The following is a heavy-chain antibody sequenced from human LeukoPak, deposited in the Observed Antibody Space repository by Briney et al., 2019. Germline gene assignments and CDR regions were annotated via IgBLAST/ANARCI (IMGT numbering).Heavy chain of an antibody. CDR1: GFTFSSYS. CDR3: ARGPPGYYDSSPLDY. Sequence: GGSLRLSCAVSGFTFSSYSMNWVRQAPGKGLEWVSSMSSSSSYIYYADSVKGRFTISRDNAKNSLYLQMNSLRAEDTAVYYCARGPPGYYDSSPLDYWGQGTLVTVSS. CDR2: MSSSSSYI. D-gene: IGHD3-22*01. J-gene: IGHJ4*02. V-gene: IGHV3-21*01.